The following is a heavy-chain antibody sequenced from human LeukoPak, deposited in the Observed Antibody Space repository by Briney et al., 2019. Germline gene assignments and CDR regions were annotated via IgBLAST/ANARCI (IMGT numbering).Heavy chain of an antibody. CDR2: INHSGST. J-gene: IGHJ4*02. Sequence: SETLSLTCAVYGGSFSGYYWSWIRQPPGKGLEWIGEINHSGSTNYNPSLKSRVTISVDPSTNQFSLKLSSVTAADTAVYYCARRDVLLWFGESTPGYFDYWGQGTLVTVSS. CDR1: GGSFSGYY. V-gene: IGHV4-34*01. D-gene: IGHD3-10*01. CDR3: ARRDVLLWFGESTPGYFDY.